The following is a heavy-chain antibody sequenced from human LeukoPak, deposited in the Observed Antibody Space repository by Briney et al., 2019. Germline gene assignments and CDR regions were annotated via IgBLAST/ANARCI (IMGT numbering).Heavy chain of an antibody. CDR1: GYSFSNYA. V-gene: IGHV1-3*04. CDR3: AKEVTLIVVARSYFDY. J-gene: IGHJ4*02. Sequence: GASVKVSCKASGYSFSNYAIHWVRQDPGQRPEWMGWLNTGTGNTRYSQKFQGRVTITRDTSANTVYMELSSLTSEDTAVYYCAKEVTLIVVARSYFDYWGQGTLVTVSS. CDR2: LNTGTGNT. D-gene: IGHD3-22*01.